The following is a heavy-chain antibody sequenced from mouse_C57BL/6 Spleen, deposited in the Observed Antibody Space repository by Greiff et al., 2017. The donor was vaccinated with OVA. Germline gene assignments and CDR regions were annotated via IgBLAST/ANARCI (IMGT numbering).Heavy chain of an antibody. J-gene: IGHJ2*01. D-gene: IGHD1-1*01. CDR3: ARDYGSSGDY. V-gene: IGHV5-6*01. CDR2: ISSGGSYT. CDR1: GFTFSSYG. Sequence: EVKVVESGGDLVKPGGSLKLSCAASGFTFSSYGMSWVRQTPDKRLEWVATISSGGSYTYYPDSVKGRFTISRDNAKNTLYLQMSSLKSEDTAMYYCARDYGSSGDYWGQGTTLTVSS.